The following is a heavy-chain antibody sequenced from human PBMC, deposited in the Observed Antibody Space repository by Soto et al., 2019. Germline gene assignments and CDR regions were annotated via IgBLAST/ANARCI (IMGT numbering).Heavy chain of an antibody. CDR2: ISDSGGST. CDR3: ASRRYYDSRGYYYDYFDY. Sequence: EVQLLESGGGLVQPGGSLRLSCAASGFTFSNYAMSWVRQAPGKGLEWVSGISDSGGSTYYADSVKGRFTISRDNSKNTLILQRNSLRAEDTAIYYCASRRYYDSRGYYYDYFDYWGQGTLVTVSP. V-gene: IGHV3-23*01. CDR1: GFTFSNYA. D-gene: IGHD3-22*01. J-gene: IGHJ4*02.